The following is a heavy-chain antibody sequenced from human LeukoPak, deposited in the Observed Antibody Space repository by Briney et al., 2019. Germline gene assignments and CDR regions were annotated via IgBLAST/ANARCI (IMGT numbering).Heavy chain of an antibody. J-gene: IGHJ4*02. CDR3: ARMFRYSEYYFDY. D-gene: IGHD3-9*01. Sequence: GGSLRLSCAASGFTFSVYYMSWIRQAPGKGLEWVSYISNSGSTIYYADSVKGRFTISRDNAKNSLYLQMNSLRAEDTAVYYCARMFRYSEYYFDYWGQGTLVTVSS. V-gene: IGHV3-11*01. CDR2: ISNSGSTI. CDR1: GFTFSVYY.